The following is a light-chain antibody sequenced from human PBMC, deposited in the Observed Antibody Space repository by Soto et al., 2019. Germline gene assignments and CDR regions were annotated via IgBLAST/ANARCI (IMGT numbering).Light chain of an antibody. CDR1: SSDVGGYNY. J-gene: IGLJ1*01. Sequence: QSVLTHPASGCASPGQSVTISCAGTSSDVGGYNYVSWYQQRPGRAPKLMIYEVTYRPSGVSNRFSGSKSGNTASLTISGLQAEDEADYYCSSYTTSSTLVFGTGTKVTVL. CDR2: EVT. CDR3: SSYTTSSTLV. V-gene: IGLV2-14*01.